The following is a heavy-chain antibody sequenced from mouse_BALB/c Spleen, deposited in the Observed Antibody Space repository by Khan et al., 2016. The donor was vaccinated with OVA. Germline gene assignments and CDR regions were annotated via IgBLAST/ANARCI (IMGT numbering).Heavy chain of an antibody. D-gene: IGHD2-12*01. CDR2: IWSDGST. CDR1: GFSLITYG. J-gene: IGHJ3*01. V-gene: IGHV2-2*01. CDR3: ARNSYRSDFTY. Sequence: QVQLKESGPGLVQPSQSLSITCTVSGFSLITYGVHWVRQSPGKGLEWLGVIWSDGSTDYNAAFISRLSITKDNSKSQVFFKMNSLQADDTAIYYCARNSYRSDFTYWGRGTLVTVSA.